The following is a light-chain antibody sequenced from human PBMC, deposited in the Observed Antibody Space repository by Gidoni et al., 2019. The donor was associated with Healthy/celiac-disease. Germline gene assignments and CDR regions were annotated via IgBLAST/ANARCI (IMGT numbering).Light chain of an antibody. J-gene: IGKJ5*01. CDR1: QSVSSY. Sequence: EIVLTQYPATLSLSPGERATLACRASQSVSSYLAWYQQKPGQAPRLLIYDASNRATGIPARFSGSGSGTDFTLTISSLEPEDFAVYYCQQRSNWPPITFGQGTQLEIK. CDR2: DAS. V-gene: IGKV3-11*01. CDR3: QQRSNWPPIT.